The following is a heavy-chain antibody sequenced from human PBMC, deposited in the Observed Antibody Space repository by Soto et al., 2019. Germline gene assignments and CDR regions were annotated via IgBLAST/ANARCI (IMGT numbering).Heavy chain of an antibody. CDR1: GGSISSSSYY. CDR3: ASHYYYDSSGYYSIDY. D-gene: IGHD3-22*01. J-gene: IGHJ4*02. Sequence: QLQLQESGPGLVKPSETLSLTCTVSGGSISSSSYYWGWIRQPPGKGLEWIGSIYYSGSTYYNPSLKSRVTISVDTSKNQFSLKLSSVTAADTAVYYCASHYYYDSSGYYSIDYWGQGTLVTVSS. V-gene: IGHV4-39*01. CDR2: IYYSGST.